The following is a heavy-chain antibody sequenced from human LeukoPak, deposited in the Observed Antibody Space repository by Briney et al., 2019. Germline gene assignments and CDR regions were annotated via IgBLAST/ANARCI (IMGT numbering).Heavy chain of an antibody. V-gene: IGHV4-59*01. Sequence: SETLSLTCTVSGGSISSYFWSCIRQPPGKGLEWIGYIYYSGSTNYNPSLKSRVTISVDTSKNQFSLKLSSVTAADTAGYYCASGSGSGSYYPFDYWGQGTLVTVSS. J-gene: IGHJ4*02. CDR2: IYYSGST. CDR3: ASGSGSGSYYPFDY. D-gene: IGHD3-10*01. CDR1: GGSISSYF.